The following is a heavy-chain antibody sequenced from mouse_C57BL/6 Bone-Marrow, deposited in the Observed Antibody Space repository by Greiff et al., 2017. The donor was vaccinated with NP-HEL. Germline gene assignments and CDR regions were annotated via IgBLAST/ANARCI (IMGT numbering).Heavy chain of an antibody. V-gene: IGHV1-75*01. J-gene: IGHJ3*01. CDR1: GYTFTDYY. CDR2: IFPGSGST. D-gene: IGHD1-1*01. Sequence: VQLQQSGPELVKPGASVKISCKASGYTFTDYYINWVKQRPGQGLEWIGWIFPGSGSTYYNEKFKGKATLTVDKSSSTAYMLLSSLTSEDSAVYFGARSDYYYYGSSYGFAYWGQGTLVTVSA. CDR3: ARSDYYYYGSSYGFAY.